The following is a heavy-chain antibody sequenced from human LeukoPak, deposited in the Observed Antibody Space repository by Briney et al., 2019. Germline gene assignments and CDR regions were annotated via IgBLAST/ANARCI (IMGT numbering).Heavy chain of an antibody. CDR3: ARDGLGSSDWFDP. CDR1: GYTFTGYY. CDR2: INPNSGGT. J-gene: IGHJ5*02. Sequence: ASVKVSCKASGYTFTGYYMHWVRQAPGQGLEWMGWINPNSGGTNYAQKFQGSVTMTRDTSISTAYMELSRLRSDDTAVYYCARDGLGSSDWFDPWGQGTLVTVSS. D-gene: IGHD6-6*01. V-gene: IGHV1-2*02.